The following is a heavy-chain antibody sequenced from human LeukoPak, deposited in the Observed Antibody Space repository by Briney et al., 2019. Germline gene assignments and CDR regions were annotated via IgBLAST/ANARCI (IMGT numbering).Heavy chain of an antibody. CDR1: GYTFTSYG. V-gene: IGHV1-18*01. J-gene: IGHJ4*02. CDR3: ASVYCSGGSCPVDY. CDR2: ISAYNGNT. D-gene: IGHD2-15*01. Sequence: ASVKVSCKASGYTFTSYGISWVRQAPGQGLEWMGWISAYNGNTNYAQKLQGRVTMTTDTSTSTAYMELRSLRSDDTAVYYCASVYCSGGSCPVDYWGQGTLVTVSS.